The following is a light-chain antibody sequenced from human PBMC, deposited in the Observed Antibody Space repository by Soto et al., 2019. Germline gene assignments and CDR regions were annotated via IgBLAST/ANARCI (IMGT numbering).Light chain of an antibody. CDR2: GAS. V-gene: IGKV3-20*01. Sequence: EIVLTQSPGTLSLSPGERATLSCRASQSVSSSYLAWYQQKPGQAPRLLIYGASSRATGIPDRFSGSGSGTAVTLTISRLEPEDFAVYYCQQYGSSPFTFGPGTKVYSK. J-gene: IGKJ3*01. CDR1: QSVSSSY. CDR3: QQYGSSPFT.